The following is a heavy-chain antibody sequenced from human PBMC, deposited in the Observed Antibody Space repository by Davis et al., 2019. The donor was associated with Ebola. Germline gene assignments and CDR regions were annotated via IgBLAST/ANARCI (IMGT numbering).Heavy chain of an antibody. CDR2: VDPKAGKT. CDR1: GYSFSDYY. D-gene: IGHD5-18*01. Sequence: AASVKVSCRGSGYSFSDYYMHWVQGAPGKGLEWVGLVDPKAGKTVYAEKFQDRVTITADKSTSTAYMELSSLRSEDTAVYYCARGTRGYSYGHPRDYGMDVWGQGTTVTVSS. CDR3: ARGTRGYSYGHPRDYGMDV. V-gene: IGHV1-69-2*01. J-gene: IGHJ6*02.